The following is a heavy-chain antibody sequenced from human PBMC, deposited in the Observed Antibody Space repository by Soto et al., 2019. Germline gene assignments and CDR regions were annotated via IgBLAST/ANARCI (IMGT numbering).Heavy chain of an antibody. CDR2: IYPGDSDT. D-gene: IGHD2-15*01. CDR3: ATRYCSGGSCRKNYYYYYGMDV. CDR1: GYSFTSYW. J-gene: IGHJ6*02. Sequence: PGESLKISCKGSGYSFTSYWIGWVRQMPGKGLEWMGIIYPGDSDTRYSPSFQGQVTISADKSISTAYLQWSSLKASDTAMYYCATRYCSGGSCRKNYYYYYGMDVWGQGTTVTVSS. V-gene: IGHV5-51*01.